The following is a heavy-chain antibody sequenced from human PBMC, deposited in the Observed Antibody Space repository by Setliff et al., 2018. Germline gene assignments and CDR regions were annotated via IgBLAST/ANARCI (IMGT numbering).Heavy chain of an antibody. J-gene: IGHJ6*03. V-gene: IGHV4-34*01. CDR2: IDHGGGS. D-gene: IGHD3-10*01. Sequence: NPSETLSLTCTVSGGTLTDYFWSWVRQPPGKRLEWIGGIDHGGGSSYNPSLQSRVTLSLDTSENEFSLRLTSVTAADTAVYFCARTINFLGSGTWGYMDVWGKGTTVTVSS. CDR1: GGTLTDYF. CDR3: ARTINFLGSGTWGYMDV.